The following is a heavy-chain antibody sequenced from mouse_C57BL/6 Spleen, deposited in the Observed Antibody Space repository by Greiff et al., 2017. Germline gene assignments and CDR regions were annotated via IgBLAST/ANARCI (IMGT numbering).Heavy chain of an antibody. CDR3: ARARGPNYYAMGY. J-gene: IGHJ4*01. D-gene: IGHD3-3*01. V-gene: IGHV3-6*01. CDR1: GYSITSGYY. Sequence: EVKLVESGPGLVKPSQSLSLTCSVTGYSITSGYYWNWIRQFPGNKLEWIGYISYDGSNNYNPSLKNLSSITRDTSKNQFFLKLNSVTTEDTATYYCARARGPNYYAMGYWGQGTSVTVSS. CDR2: ISYDGSN.